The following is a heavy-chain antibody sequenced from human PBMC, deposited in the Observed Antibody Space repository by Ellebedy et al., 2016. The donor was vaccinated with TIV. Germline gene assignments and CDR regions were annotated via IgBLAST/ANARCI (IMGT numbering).Heavy chain of an antibody. Sequence: PGGSLRLSCAASGFIFTNYGMHWVRQAPGKGLEWVAATSHAGNNKYYADSVKGRFTISRDNSKNTQYLQMNSLRTEDTAVYYCAKEPIEYSSGWYFDSWGQGTLVTVSS. CDR1: GFIFTNYG. V-gene: IGHV3-30*18. J-gene: IGHJ4*02. CDR3: AKEPIEYSSGWYFDS. CDR2: TSHAGNNK. D-gene: IGHD6-19*01.